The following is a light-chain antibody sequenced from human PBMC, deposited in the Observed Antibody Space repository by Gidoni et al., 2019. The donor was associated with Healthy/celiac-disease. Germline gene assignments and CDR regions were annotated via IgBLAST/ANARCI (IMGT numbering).Light chain of an antibody. CDR3: QQYNSYSRT. CDR2: KAS. V-gene: IGKV1-5*03. J-gene: IGKJ1*01. CDR1: QSISSW. Sequence: DIQMTQSPSTLSASVGDRVTITCRASQSISSWLAWYQQKPGKAPKLLIYKASSLESGVPSRFSGSGPGTEFTLTISSLQPDDFATYYCQQYNSYSRTFGQGPKVEIK.